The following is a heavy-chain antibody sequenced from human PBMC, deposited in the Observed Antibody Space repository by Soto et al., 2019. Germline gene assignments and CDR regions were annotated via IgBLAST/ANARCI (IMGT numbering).Heavy chain of an antibody. CDR2: ISYDGSNK. D-gene: IGHD2-15*01. V-gene: IGHV3-30*03. J-gene: IGHJ4*02. CDR3: ATGYCSGGSCYSRREFDY. Sequence: GGSLRLSCAASGFTFSSYSMHWVRQAPGKGLEWLAVISYDGSNKYYADSVKGRFTISRDNSKNTLYLQMNSLRADDTAVYYCATGYCSGGSCYSRREFDYWGQGT. CDR1: GFTFSSYS.